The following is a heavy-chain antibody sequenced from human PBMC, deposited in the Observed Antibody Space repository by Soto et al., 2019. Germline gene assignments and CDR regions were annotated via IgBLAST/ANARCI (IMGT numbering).Heavy chain of an antibody. Sequence: QVQLQQRGAGLLKPSETLSLTCAVLGGSFSDYYWTWIRQPPGKGLEWIGEINHSGFTSYNPSHKSRLTLLVDTSTKEFSLTLSSVTAADTAADHCVRGRAFMSRVAFDIWGQGTMVTVSS. CDR2: INHSGFT. CDR3: VRGRAFMSRVAFDI. CDR1: GGSFSDYY. J-gene: IGHJ3*02. D-gene: IGHD3-3*02. V-gene: IGHV4-34*02.